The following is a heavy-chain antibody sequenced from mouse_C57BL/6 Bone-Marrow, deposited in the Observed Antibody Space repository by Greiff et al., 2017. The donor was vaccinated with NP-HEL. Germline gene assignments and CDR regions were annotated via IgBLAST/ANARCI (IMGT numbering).Heavy chain of an antibody. V-gene: IGHV1-39*01. CDR2: INPNYGTT. D-gene: IGHD3-2*02. J-gene: IGHJ3*01. CDR1: GYSFTDYN. CDR3: ARSQTAQARGFAY. Sequence: VQLKESGPELVKPGASVKISCKASGYSFTDYNMNWVKQSNGKSLEWIGVINPNYGTTSYNQKFKGKATLTVDQSSSTAYMQLNSLTSEDSAVYYCARSQTAQARGFAYWGQGTLVTVSA.